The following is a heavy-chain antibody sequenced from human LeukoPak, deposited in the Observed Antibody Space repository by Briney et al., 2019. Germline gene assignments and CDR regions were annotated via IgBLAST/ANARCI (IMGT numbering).Heavy chain of an antibody. CDR1: GFTFSSYA. CDR2: ISYDGSNK. J-gene: IGHJ3*02. CDR3: ARVDGDDAFDI. Sequence: PGRSLRLSCAASGFTFSSYAMHWVRQAPGKGLEWVAVISYDGSNKYYADSVKGRFTISRDNSKNTLYLQMNSLRAEDTAVYYCARVDGDDAFDIWGQGTMVTVSS. V-gene: IGHV3-30-3*01. D-gene: IGHD3-10*01.